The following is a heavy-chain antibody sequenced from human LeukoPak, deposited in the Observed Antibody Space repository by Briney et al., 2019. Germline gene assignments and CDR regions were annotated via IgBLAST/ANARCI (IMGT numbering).Heavy chain of an antibody. Sequence: SSETLSLTCTVSGGSISSSSYYWGWIRQPPGEGLEWIGSIYYSGSTYYNPSLKSRVTISVDTSKNQFSLKLSSVTAADTAVYYCARVRRGAPDAFDIWGQGTMVTVSS. CDR3: ARVRRGAPDAFDI. CDR1: GGSISSSSYY. CDR2: IYYSGST. D-gene: IGHD1-26*01. V-gene: IGHV4-39*07. J-gene: IGHJ3*02.